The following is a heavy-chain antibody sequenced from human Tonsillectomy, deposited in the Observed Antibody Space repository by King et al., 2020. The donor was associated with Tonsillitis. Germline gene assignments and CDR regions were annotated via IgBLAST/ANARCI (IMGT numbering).Heavy chain of an antibody. J-gene: IGHJ5*02. CDR2: ISYDGSNK. Sequence: QLVQSGGGVVQPGRSLRLSCAASGFTFSSYGMHWVRQAPGKGLEWVAGISYDGSNKYYADSVKGRFTISRDNSKNTLYLQMNSLRAEDTAVYYCAKEPGRRVSYWFDPWGQGTLVTVSS. CDR3: AKEPGRRVSYWFDP. D-gene: IGHD1-26*01. V-gene: IGHV3-30*18. CDR1: GFTFSSYG.